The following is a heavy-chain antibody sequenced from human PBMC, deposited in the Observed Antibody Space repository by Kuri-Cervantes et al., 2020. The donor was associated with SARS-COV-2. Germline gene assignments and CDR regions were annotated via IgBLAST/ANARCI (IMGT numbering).Heavy chain of an antibody. CDR2: IYWNDDK. CDR1: GFSLSTSGVG. Sequence: SGPTLVKPTQTLTLTCTFSGFSLSTSGVGVGWIRQPPGKALEWLALIYWNDDKRYSPSLKSRLTITKDTSKNQVVLTMTNMDPVDTATYYCEHGRGVVALPQGWGQGTLVTVSS. CDR3: EHGRGVVALPQG. J-gene: IGHJ4*02. V-gene: IGHV2-5*01. D-gene: IGHD2-15*01.